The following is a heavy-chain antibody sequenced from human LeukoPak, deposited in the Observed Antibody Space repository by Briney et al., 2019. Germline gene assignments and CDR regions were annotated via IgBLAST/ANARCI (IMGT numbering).Heavy chain of an antibody. CDR1: GYKFTNYW. CDR3: ARGHRTDFDY. Sequence: GEALKISCSATGYKFTNYWIVWVRQMAGKGLEWMVSIFPDDSDTRYSPSFQGQVTLSADKSISTVYLQWRSLKASDTAIYYCARGHRTDFDYWGQGALVTVSS. J-gene: IGHJ4*02. V-gene: IGHV5-51*01. CDR2: IFPDDSDT.